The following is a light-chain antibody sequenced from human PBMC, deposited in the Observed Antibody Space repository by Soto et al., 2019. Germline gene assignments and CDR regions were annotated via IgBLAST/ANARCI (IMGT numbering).Light chain of an antibody. V-gene: IGKV3-20*01. CDR3: EQYGSSPHA. J-gene: IGKJ2*01. CDR1: QSVSSSY. CDR2: GAS. Sequence: EIVLTQSPGTLSLSPGERATLSCRASQSVSSSYLAWYQQKPGQAPRLLIYGASSRATGIPDRFSGSGSGTDFTHTISRVEPEDFALYYCEQYGSSPHAFGQGTKQEIK.